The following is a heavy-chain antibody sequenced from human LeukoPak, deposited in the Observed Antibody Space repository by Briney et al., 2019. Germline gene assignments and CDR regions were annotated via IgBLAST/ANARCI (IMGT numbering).Heavy chain of an antibody. D-gene: IGHD2-8*02. J-gene: IGHJ4*02. CDR1: GFTFSNYG. Sequence: GGTLRLSCAASGFTFSNYGMNWVRQAPGKGVEWVAYISGSGHDINYSESAKGRFTISRDNAKSTLSLQMNSLRAEDTAIYYCATYRQVLLPFESWGQGTLVTVSS. CDR2: ISGSGHDI. V-gene: IGHV3-21*05. CDR3: ATYRQVLLPFES.